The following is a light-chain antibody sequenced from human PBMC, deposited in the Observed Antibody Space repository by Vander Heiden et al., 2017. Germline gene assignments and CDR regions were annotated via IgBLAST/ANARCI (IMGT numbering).Light chain of an antibody. CDR1: QRVLDSSNNKNY. CDR3: QQYYSTPFT. Sequence: DIVLIQSPDSPPVSPGEGATIICKPSQRVLDSSNNKNYLAWYQQKPGRPPKLLIYWAFTRESGVSDRFSGSGSGTDFTLTISSLQAEDVAVYYCQQYYSTPFTFGPGTKVDIK. V-gene: IGKV4-1*01. J-gene: IGKJ3*01. CDR2: WAF.